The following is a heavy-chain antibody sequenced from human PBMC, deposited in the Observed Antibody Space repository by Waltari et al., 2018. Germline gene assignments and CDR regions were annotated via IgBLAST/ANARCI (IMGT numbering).Heavy chain of an antibody. V-gene: IGHV1-8*01. D-gene: IGHD6-13*01. CDR1: GYTFKNFD. J-gene: IGHJ5*02. CDR2: MNPNRGNT. CDR3: ARGAAPGKGAHWFDP. Sequence: QVQLVQSGAEVKQPGASLKVSCKTSGYTFKNFDINWLRQGPGQRIEWKGWMNPNRGNTGLAQDFQDRLIMTANNAITTAYMELTGLTSDDTAVYYCARGAAPGKGAHWFDPWGQETLVTVSS.